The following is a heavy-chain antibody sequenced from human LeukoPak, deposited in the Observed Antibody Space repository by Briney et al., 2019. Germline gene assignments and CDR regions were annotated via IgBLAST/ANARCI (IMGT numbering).Heavy chain of an antibody. V-gene: IGHV1-69*13. CDR1: GGTFSSYA. Sequence: SVKVSCKASGGTFSSYAVSWVRQAPGQGLEWMGGIIPIFGTANYAQKFQGRVTITADESTSTAYMELSSLRSEDTAVYYCARVGVVAATSRFYYYYGMDVWGQGTTVTVSS. J-gene: IGHJ6*02. CDR3: ARVGVVAATSRFYYYYGMDV. D-gene: IGHD2-15*01. CDR2: IIPIFGTA.